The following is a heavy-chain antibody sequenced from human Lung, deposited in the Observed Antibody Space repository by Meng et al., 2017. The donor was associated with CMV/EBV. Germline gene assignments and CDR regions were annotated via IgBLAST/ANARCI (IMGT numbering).Heavy chain of an antibody. D-gene: IGHD2-2*01. CDR1: GGSISTYY. J-gene: IGHJ6*02. Sequence: QGLLRKWGPGLVKPLATLSLTCTFSGGSISTYYWSWIRQPPGKGLEWIGYTFYSGTINYNPSLKSRVTMSIDTSKNQFSLKLSSVTAADTAVYYCARAQPYYGMDVCAKGPRSPSP. V-gene: IGHV4-59*01. CDR2: TFYSGTI. CDR3: ARAQPYYGMDV.